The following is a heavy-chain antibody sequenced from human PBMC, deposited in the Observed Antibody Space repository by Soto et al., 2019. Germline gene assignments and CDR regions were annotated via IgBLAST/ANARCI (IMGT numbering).Heavy chain of an antibody. CDR1: GFTFDDYA. CDR2: ISWNSGSI. CDR3: AKDITSSWDAFDI. Sequence: LRLSCAASGFTFDDYAMHWVRQAPGKGLEWVSGISWNSGSIGYADSVKGRFTISRDNAKNSLYLQMNSLRAEDTALYYCAKDITSSWDAFDIWGQGTMVTVSS. D-gene: IGHD6-13*01. J-gene: IGHJ3*02. V-gene: IGHV3-9*01.